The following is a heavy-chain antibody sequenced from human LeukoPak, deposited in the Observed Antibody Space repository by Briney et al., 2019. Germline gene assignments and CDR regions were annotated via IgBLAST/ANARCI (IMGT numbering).Heavy chain of an antibody. CDR2: IRNNGLGT. D-gene: IGHD6-19*01. CDR1: GFTFSNYV. CDR3: AKVLPPRGGRSGWYETNDY. V-gene: IGHV3-23*01. J-gene: IGHJ4*02. Sequence: GGSLRLSCAASGFTFSNYVMTWVRQAPGKGLEWVPSIRNNGLGTHYADSVKGRFTVSRDDSKNALYLQMNRLKADDTAVYYCAKVLPPRGGRSGWYETNDYWGQGTLVTVSS.